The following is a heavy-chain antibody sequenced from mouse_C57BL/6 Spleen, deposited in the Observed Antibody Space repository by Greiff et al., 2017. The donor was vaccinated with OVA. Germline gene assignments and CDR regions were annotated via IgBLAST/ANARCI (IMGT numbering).Heavy chain of an antibody. CDR2: IDPETGGT. CDR1: GYTFTDYE. CDR3: TRPPPVDYWYFDV. V-gene: IGHV1-15*01. D-gene: IGHD1-1*01. Sequence: QVQLKQSGAELVRPGASVTLSCKASGYTFTDYEMHWVKQTPVHGLEWIGAIDPETGGTAYNQKFKGKAILTADKSSSTAYMELHSLTSEDSAVYYCTRPPPVDYWYFDVWGTGTTVTVSS. J-gene: IGHJ1*03.